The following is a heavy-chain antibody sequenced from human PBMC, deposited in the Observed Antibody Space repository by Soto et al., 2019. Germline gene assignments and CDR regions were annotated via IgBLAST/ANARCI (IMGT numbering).Heavy chain of an antibody. Sequence: TLSLTCAASRVTFSIYSMSWVHPGPGKGLGWGSYISSSSSTIYYADSVKGRFTISRDNAKNSLYLQMNSLRDEDTAVYYCARGMESDYWGQGTPVTVSS. CDR1: RVTFSIYS. V-gene: IGHV3-48*02. CDR3: ARGMESDY. CDR2: ISSSSSTI. D-gene: IGHD3-3*01. J-gene: IGHJ4*02.